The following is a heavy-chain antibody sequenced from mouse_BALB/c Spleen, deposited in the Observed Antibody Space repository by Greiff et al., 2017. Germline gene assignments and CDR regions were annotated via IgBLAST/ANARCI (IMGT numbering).Heavy chain of an antibody. V-gene: IGHV1-69*02. Sequence: QVQLQQSGAELVRPGASVKLSCKASGYTFTSYWINWVKQRPGQGLEWIGNIYPSDSYTNYNQKFKDKATLTVDKSSSTAYMQLSSPTSEDSAVYYCAGGNYEGFDYWGQGTTLTVSS. CDR3: AGGNYEGFDY. J-gene: IGHJ2*01. CDR1: GYTFTSYW. CDR2: IYPSDSYT. D-gene: IGHD2-4*01.